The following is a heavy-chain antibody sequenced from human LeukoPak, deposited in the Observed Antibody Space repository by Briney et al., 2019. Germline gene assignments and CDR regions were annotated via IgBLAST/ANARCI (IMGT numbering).Heavy chain of an antibody. Sequence: SETLSLTCTVSGGSISTYYWSWIRQPPGKGLEWIGHIYYSGSTNYNPSLKSRVTIAVDTSKNHFSLKLSSVTAADTAVYYCTRNHDSSGYTTFGYWGRGTLVTVSS. CDR1: GGSISTYY. CDR3: TRNHDSSGYTTFGY. D-gene: IGHD3-22*01. V-gene: IGHV4-59*01. J-gene: IGHJ4*02. CDR2: IYYSGST.